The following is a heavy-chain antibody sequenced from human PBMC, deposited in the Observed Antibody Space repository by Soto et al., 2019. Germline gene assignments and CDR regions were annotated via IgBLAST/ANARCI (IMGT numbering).Heavy chain of an antibody. CDR2: ISWNSNSI. CDR3: ATASGYGDYPLDY. J-gene: IGHJ4*02. V-gene: IGHV3-9*01. CDR1: GFTFDDYA. D-gene: IGHD4-17*01. Sequence: EVQLVDSGGGLVQPGRSLRLSCAASGFTFDDYAMHWVRQAPGKGLESVSGISWNSNSIGYADSVKGRFTISRDNAKNCLYLQMNSLRAEDTALYYCATASGYGDYPLDYWGQGTLVTVSS.